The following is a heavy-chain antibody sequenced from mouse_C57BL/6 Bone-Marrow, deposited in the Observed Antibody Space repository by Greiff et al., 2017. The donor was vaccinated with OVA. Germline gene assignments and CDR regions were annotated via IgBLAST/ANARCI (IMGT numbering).Heavy chain of an antibody. CDR2: INPGSGGT. CDR1: GYAFTNYL. CDR3: ARLLRSADWDY. Sequence: QVQLQQSGAELVRPGTSVKVSCKASGYAFTNYLIEWVKQRPGQGLEWIGVINPGSGGTNYTEKFKGRATLTADKSSSTAYMQLSSLTSEDSAVYFGARLLRSADWDYWGQGTTLTVSS. J-gene: IGHJ2*01. D-gene: IGHD1-1*01. V-gene: IGHV1-54*01.